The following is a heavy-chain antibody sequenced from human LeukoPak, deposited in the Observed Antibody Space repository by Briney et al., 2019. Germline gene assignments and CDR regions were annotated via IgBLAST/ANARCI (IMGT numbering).Heavy chain of an antibody. D-gene: IGHD1-26*01. CDR3: AKDFRTGGSYYGHYFLH. Sequence: GGSLRLSCAASGFTFSSYWMSWVRQAPGKGLEWVANIKQDGSEKYYVDSVKGRFTISRDNAKNSLYLQMNSLRAEDTALYYCAKDFRTGGSYYGHYFLHWGQGTLVTVSS. J-gene: IGHJ1*01. CDR1: GFTFSSYW. V-gene: IGHV3-7*03. CDR2: IKQDGSEK.